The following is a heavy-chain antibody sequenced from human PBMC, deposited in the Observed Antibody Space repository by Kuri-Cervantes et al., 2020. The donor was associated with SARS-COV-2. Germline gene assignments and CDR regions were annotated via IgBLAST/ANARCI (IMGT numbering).Heavy chain of an antibody. D-gene: IGHD2-2*01. V-gene: IGHV3-30*02. CDR3: AKTHPLSTGGFDY. CDR2: IRYDGSNK. CDR1: GFTFSSYG. J-gene: IGHJ4*02. Sequence: GGSLRLSCAASGFTFSSYGMHWVRQAPGKGLEWVAFIRYDGSNKYYADSVKGRFTISRDNSKNTLYLQMNSLRAEDTAVYYCAKTHPLSTGGFDYWGQGTLVTVSS.